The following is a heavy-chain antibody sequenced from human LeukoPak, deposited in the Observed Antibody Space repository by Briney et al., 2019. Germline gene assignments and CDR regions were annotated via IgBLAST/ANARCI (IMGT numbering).Heavy chain of an antibody. J-gene: IGHJ4*02. Sequence: SGTLSLTCAVSGGSISSSNWWSWVRQPPGKGLEWIGSIYHSGSTYYSPSLKSRVTISVDTSKNQFSLKLSSVTAADTAVYYCARGAPRSSSTLDYWGQGTLVTVSS. CDR2: IYHSGST. CDR3: ARGAPRSSSTLDY. CDR1: GGSISSSNW. D-gene: IGHD6-6*01. V-gene: IGHV4-4*02.